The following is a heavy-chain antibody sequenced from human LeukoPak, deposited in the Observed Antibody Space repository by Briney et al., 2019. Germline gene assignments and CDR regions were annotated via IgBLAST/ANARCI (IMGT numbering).Heavy chain of an antibody. Sequence: GGSLRLSCAASGFTFDDYGMSWVRQAPGKGLEWVSGINWNGGSTGYADSVKGRFTISRDNAKNSLYLQMNSLRAEDTAVYYCARVGRYCSSTSCYNGYYFDYWGQGTLVTVSS. CDR1: GFTFDDYG. CDR3: ARVGRYCSSTSCYNGYYFDY. V-gene: IGHV3-20*04. CDR2: INWNGGST. D-gene: IGHD2-2*02. J-gene: IGHJ4*02.